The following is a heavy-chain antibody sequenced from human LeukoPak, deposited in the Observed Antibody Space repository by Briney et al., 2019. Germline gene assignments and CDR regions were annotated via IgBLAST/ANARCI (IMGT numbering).Heavy chain of an antibody. V-gene: IGHV3-23*01. CDR1: GVTFSSYA. J-gene: IGHJ4*02. D-gene: IGHD6-19*01. CDR2: ISGSGGST. CDR3: AKAIAVAPRYFDY. Sequence: PGGSLRLSCAASGVTFSSYAMSWVRQAPGKGLEWVSAISGSGGSTYYADSVKGRFTISRDNSKNTLYLQMNSLRAEDTAVYYCAKAIAVAPRYFDYWGQGTLLTVSS.